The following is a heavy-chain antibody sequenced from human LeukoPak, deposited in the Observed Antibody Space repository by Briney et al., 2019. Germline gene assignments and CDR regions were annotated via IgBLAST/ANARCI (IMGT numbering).Heavy chain of an antibody. CDR3: ARDRKSSSWYGATFDY. J-gene: IGHJ4*02. CDR2: ISYDGSNK. V-gene: IGHV3-30*03. CDR1: GFTFSSYG. D-gene: IGHD6-13*01. Sequence: GGSLRLSCAASGFTFSSYGMHWVRQAPGKGLEWVAVISYDGSNKYYADSVKGRFTISRDNSKNTLYLQMNSLRAEDTAVYYCARDRKSSSWYGATFDYWGQGTLVTVSS.